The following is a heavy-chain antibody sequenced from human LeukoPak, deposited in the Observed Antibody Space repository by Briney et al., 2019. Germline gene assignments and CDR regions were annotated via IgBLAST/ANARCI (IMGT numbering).Heavy chain of an antibody. J-gene: IGHJ4*02. CDR1: GYSISSGYY. Sequence: PSETLSLTCTVSGYSISSGYYWGWIRQPPGKGLEWIGSIYYSGSTYYNPSLKSRVTISVDTSKNQFSLKLSSVTAADTAVYYCARQEGYSYGYFDYWGQGTLVTVSS. V-gene: IGHV4-38-2*02. CDR2: IYYSGST. CDR3: ARQEGYSYGYFDY. D-gene: IGHD5-18*01.